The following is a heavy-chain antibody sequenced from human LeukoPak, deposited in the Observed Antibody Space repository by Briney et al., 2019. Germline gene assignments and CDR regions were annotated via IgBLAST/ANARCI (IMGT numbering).Heavy chain of an antibody. J-gene: IGHJ4*02. Sequence: GGSLRLSCAASGFTFSSYGMHWVRQAPGKGLEWVSYITSASIVFYADSVKGRFIISRDNAKNSLYLQMNSLRAEDTAVYYCARSDHLNLLAYFDYWGQGSLVTVSS. D-gene: IGHD2-21*01. CDR2: ITSASIV. V-gene: IGHV3-48*04. CDR1: GFTFSSYG. CDR3: ARSDHLNLLAYFDY.